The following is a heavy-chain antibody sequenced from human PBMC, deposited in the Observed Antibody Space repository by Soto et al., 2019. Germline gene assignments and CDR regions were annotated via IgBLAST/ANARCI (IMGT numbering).Heavy chain of an antibody. D-gene: IGHD6-13*01. CDR3: AREGQPAAGTTPHD. CDR2: ISYDGRKK. CDR1: GFNFSSYA. V-gene: IGHV3-30*04. Sequence: GGSLRLSCAASGFNFSSYAMHWVRQAPGKGLEWVAVISYDGRKKYYADSVKGRFTISRDNSKNTLYLEMNSLSADDTAVYYCAREGQPAAGTTPHDWGQGTLVTVSS. J-gene: IGHJ4*02.